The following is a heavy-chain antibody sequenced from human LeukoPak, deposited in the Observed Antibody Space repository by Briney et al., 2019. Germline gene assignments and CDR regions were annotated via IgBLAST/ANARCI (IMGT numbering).Heavy chain of an antibody. Sequence: PSETLSLTCTVSGDSINSYYWSWIRQPPGKGLEWIGYFYYSGGTKYNPSLKSRVIMLMDTSKNQFSLRVSPVTAADTAVYYCARGLYSSTWPDIWGQGTLVTVSS. CDR1: GDSINSYY. V-gene: IGHV4-59*08. J-gene: IGHJ4*02. D-gene: IGHD6-13*01. CDR3: ARGLYSSTWPDI. CDR2: FYYSGGT.